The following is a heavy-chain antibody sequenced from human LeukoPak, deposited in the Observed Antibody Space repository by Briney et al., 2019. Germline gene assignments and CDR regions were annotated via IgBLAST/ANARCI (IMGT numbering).Heavy chain of an antibody. CDR1: GFTFDDYG. CDR3: ARERITMISEAFDI. J-gene: IGHJ3*02. D-gene: IGHD3-22*01. CDR2: INWNGGST. V-gene: IGHV3-20*04. Sequence: GGSLRLSCAASGFTFDDYGMSWVRQAPGKGLEWVSGINWNGGSTGYADSVKGRFTISRDNSKNTLFLQMNSLRPEDTAVYYCARERITMISEAFDIWGQGTMVTVSS.